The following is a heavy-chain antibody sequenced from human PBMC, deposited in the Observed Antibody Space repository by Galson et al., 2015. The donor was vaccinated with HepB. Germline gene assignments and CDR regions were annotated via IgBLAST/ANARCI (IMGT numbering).Heavy chain of an antibody. V-gene: IGHV5-10-1*01. D-gene: IGHD2-15*01. J-gene: IGHJ4*02. Sequence: QSGAEVKKPGESLRISCKGSGYTFTSYWISWVRQVPGKGLEWMGRIHPRDSYTNYSPSFQGHVTISADKSISTAYLQWGSLKASDTAIYYCARLPRYCSGDSCSYYWGQGTLVTVSS. CDR2: IHPRDSYT. CDR3: ARLPRYCSGDSCSYY. CDR1: GYTFTSYW.